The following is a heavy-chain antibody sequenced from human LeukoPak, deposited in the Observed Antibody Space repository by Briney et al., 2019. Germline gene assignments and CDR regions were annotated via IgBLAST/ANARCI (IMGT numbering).Heavy chain of an antibody. CDR1: GFTFSSYE. CDR3: VRDQFYAFDI. V-gene: IGHV3-48*03. CDR2: IRDSAT. Sequence: GGSLRLSCAASGFTFSSYEMNWVRQAPGKGLEWVSYIRDSATYADSVRGRFTISRDNAKNSLYLQMNSLRDEDTAVYYCVRDQFYAFDIWGQGTMVTVSS. J-gene: IGHJ3*02.